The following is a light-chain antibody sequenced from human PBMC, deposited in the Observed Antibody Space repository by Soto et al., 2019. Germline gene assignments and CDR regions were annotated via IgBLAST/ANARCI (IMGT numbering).Light chain of an antibody. J-gene: IGLJ1*01. CDR1: KLGDKY. CDR3: QAWDSSTASYV. Sequence: SYELTQPPSVSVSPGQTASITCSGDKLGDKYACWYQQKPGQSPVLVIYQDSKRPSGIPERFSRSNSGNTATLTISGTQAMDEADYYCQAWDSSTASYVFGTGTKLTVL. CDR2: QDS. V-gene: IGLV3-1*01.